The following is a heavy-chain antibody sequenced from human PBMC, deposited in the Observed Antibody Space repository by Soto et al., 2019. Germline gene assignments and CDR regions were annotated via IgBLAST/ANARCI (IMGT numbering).Heavy chain of an antibody. V-gene: IGHV4-34*01. CDR2: INHSGST. D-gene: IGHD3-22*01. J-gene: IGHJ4*02. CDR1: GGSFSGHY. CDR3: ARGITMIVEVQRDAPDKYYFDS. Sequence: QVQLQQWGAGLLKPSEPLSLTCAVYGGSFSGHYWSWIRQPPGKGLEWIGEINHSGSTNSNPSLKSRVTISADTSKNQFSLKLSSVTAADKAVYYCARGITMIVEVQRDAPDKYYFDSWGQGTLVTVSS.